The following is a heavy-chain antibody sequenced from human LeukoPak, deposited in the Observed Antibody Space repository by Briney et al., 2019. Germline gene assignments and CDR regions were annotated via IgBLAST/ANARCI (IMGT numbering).Heavy chain of an antibody. CDR2: MNPNSGNT. CDR1: GYTFTSYD. Sequence: ASVKVSCKASGYTFTSYDINWVRQATGQGLEWMGWMNPNSGNTGYAQKFQGRVTMTRDTSTSTVYMELSSLRSEDTAVYYCARSPVGATRSWFDPWGQGTLVTVSS. J-gene: IGHJ5*02. CDR3: ARSPVGATRSWFDP. V-gene: IGHV1-8*01. D-gene: IGHD1-26*01.